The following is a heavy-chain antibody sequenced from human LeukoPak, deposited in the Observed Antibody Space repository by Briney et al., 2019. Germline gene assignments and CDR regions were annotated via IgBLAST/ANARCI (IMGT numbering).Heavy chain of an antibody. CDR1: GFTLSNYW. D-gene: IGHD2-21*01. CDR2: IKQDGSEK. Sequence: GGSLRLSCAASGFTLSNYWMGWVRQAPGKGLEWVANIKQDGSEKDFVDSVKGRFTISRDNAKNSLYLQMNSLRAEDTAVYYCVRYYRDRGESKWRAFDIWGQGTMVTVSS. CDR3: VRYYRDRGESKWRAFDI. J-gene: IGHJ3*02. V-gene: IGHV3-7*04.